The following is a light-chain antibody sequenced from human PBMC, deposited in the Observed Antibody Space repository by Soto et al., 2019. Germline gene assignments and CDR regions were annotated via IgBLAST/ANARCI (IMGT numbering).Light chain of an antibody. J-gene: IGLJ3*02. V-gene: IGLV1-40*01. CDR1: SSNIGAGYD. CDR3: QSYDSSLSGSWV. Sequence: QAVVTQPPSVSGAPGQRVTISCTGSSSNIGAGYDVHWYQQLPGTAPKLLIYGNSNRPSGVPDRFSGSKSGTSASLAITGLQAEDEADYYGQSYDSSLSGSWVFGGGTQLTVL. CDR2: GNS.